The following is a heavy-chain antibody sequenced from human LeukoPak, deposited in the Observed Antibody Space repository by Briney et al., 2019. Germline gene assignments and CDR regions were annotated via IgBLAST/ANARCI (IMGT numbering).Heavy chain of an antibody. Sequence: GGSLRLSCAASGFTFSSYSMNWVRQAPGKGLEWVSSISSSSSYIYYADSVKGRFTISRDNAKNSLYLQMNSLRAEDTAVYYCARDGAGLLWFGELLSYGMDVWGQGTTVTVSS. CDR2: ISSSSSYI. CDR1: GFTFSSYS. J-gene: IGHJ6*02. V-gene: IGHV3-21*01. CDR3: ARDGAGLLWFGELLSYGMDV. D-gene: IGHD3-10*01.